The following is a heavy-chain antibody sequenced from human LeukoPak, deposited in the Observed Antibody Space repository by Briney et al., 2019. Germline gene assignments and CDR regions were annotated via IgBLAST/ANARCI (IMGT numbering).Heavy chain of an antibody. Sequence: ASVKVSCKASGYTFTGYYMHWVRQAPGQGLEWMGRINPNNGGTNYAQKFQGRVTMTRDTSIITANIKLSRLRSDDTAVYYCARDLNVVVVAATPGYWGQGTLVTVSS. J-gene: IGHJ4*02. CDR3: ARDLNVVVVAATPGY. D-gene: IGHD2-15*01. CDR2: INPNNGGT. CDR1: GYTFTGYY. V-gene: IGHV1-2*06.